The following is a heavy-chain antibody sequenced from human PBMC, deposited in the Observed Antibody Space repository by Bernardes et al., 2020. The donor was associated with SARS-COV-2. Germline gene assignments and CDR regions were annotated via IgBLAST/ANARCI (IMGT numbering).Heavy chain of an antibody. CDR3: AKDTNGFDI. CDR1: EFSFNIYW. V-gene: IGHV3-7*03. Sequence: GGSLRLSRAASEFSFNIYWMSWVRQAPGKGLEWVANIIQDGSEVYYVDSVRGRFTISRDNAKNSLYLQMNSLRVEDTAVYYCAKDTNGFDIWGQGTMVTVSS. CDR2: IIQDGSEV. D-gene: IGHD3-3*01. J-gene: IGHJ3*02.